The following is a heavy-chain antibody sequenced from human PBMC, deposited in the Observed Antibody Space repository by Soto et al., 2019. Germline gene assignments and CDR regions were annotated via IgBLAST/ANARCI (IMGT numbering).Heavy chain of an antibody. Sequence: KASETLSLTCAVYGGSFSGYYWSWIRQPPGKGLEWIGEINHSGSTNYNPSLKSRVTISVDTSKNQFSLKLSSVTAADTAVYYCAGGRAVYCSSTSCYWGSGWRVPFFDYWGQGTLVTVSS. V-gene: IGHV4-34*01. CDR3: AGGRAVYCSSTSCYWGSGWRVPFFDY. J-gene: IGHJ4*02. CDR1: GGSFSGYY. CDR2: INHSGST. D-gene: IGHD2-2*01.